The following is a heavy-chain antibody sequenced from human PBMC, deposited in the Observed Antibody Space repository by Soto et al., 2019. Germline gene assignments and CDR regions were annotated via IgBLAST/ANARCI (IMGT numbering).Heavy chain of an antibody. D-gene: IGHD1-1*01. J-gene: IGHJ4*02. Sequence: QVQLQESGPGLVKPSQTLSLTCTVSGGFINSGNYYWSWIRQHPGKGLEWIGYIYYSSSTYYNPSLKSRVSISIDTSKNQFSLKLNSVTAADTAVYYCAREGGSGEGYNAADIWGQGTLVTVSS. CDR3: AREGGSGEGYNAADI. CDR1: GGFINSGNYY. V-gene: IGHV4-31*03. CDR2: IYYSSST.